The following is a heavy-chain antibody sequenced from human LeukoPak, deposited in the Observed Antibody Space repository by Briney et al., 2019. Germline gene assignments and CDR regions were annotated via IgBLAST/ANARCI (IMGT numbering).Heavy chain of an antibody. CDR3: ASRAPRGYDSSGYSSDY. Sequence: SETLSLTCAVYGGSFSVYYWSWIRQPPGKGLEWIGEINHSGSTNYNPSLKSRVTISVDTSKNQFSLKLSSVTAADTAVYYCASRAPRGYDSSGYSSDYWGQGTLVTVSS. CDR2: INHSGST. CDR1: GGSFSVYY. J-gene: IGHJ4*02. D-gene: IGHD3-22*01. V-gene: IGHV4-34*01.